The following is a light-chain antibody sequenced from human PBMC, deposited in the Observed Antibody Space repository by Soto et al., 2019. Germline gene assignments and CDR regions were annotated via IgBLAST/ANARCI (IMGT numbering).Light chain of an antibody. CDR2: GAS. CDR1: QSVSSN. CDR3: QQYNHWPRT. V-gene: IGKV3-15*01. J-gene: IGKJ1*01. Sequence: EMVMTQSPATLSVSPGERATLSCRASQSVSSNLAWYQHKTGQAPRLLIYGASTRATDIPARFSGSGSGTEFTLTIRSMQSEHLALYYCQQYNHWPRTFGQGTKVDI.